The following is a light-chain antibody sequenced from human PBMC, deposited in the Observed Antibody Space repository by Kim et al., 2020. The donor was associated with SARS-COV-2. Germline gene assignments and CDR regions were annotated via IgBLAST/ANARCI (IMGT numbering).Light chain of an antibody. CDR2: DAS. Sequence: EIVLTLSPATLPLSPGERATLSCRASQNVYTYLAWYQQIRGQAPRLLIYDASYRATDIPARFSGSGSGTDFTLTISRLEPEDFAVYYCQQRYDWPITFGQGTRLEIK. CDR1: QNVYTY. V-gene: IGKV3-11*01. J-gene: IGKJ5*01. CDR3: QQRYDWPIT.